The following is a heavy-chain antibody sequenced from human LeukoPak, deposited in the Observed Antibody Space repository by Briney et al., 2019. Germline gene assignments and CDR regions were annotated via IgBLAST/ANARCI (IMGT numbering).Heavy chain of an antibody. J-gene: IGHJ4*02. D-gene: IGHD5-24*01. Sequence: PSETLSLTCAVYGGSFSGCYWSWIRQPPGKGLEWIGEINHSGSTNYNPSLKNRVTISVDTSKNQFSLKLSSVTAADTAVYYCARRARRDGYNGDYWGQGTLVTVSS. CDR1: GGSFSGCY. CDR3: ARRARRDGYNGDY. V-gene: IGHV4-34*01. CDR2: INHSGST.